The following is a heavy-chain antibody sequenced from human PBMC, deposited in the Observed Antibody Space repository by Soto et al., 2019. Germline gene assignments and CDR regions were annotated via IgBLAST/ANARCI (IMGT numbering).Heavy chain of an antibody. CDR1: GFTVSSNY. Sequence: EVQLVESGGGLVQPGGSLRLSCAASGFTVSSNYMSWVRQAPGKGLEWVSVIYSGGSTYYADSVKGRFTISRDNSKNTLYLQMNSLSAEDTAVYYWARDILTGPTDYWGQGTLVTVSS. D-gene: IGHD3-9*01. J-gene: IGHJ4*02. CDR2: IYSGGST. CDR3: ARDILTGPTDY. V-gene: IGHV3-66*01.